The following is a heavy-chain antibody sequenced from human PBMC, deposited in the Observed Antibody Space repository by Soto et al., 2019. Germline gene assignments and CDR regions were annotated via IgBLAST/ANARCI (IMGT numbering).Heavy chain of an antibody. CDR2: IYYSGST. Sequence: QVQLQESGPGLVKPSQTLSLTCTVSGGSISSGGYYCSWIRQHPGKGLEWIGYIYYSGSTYYNPSLKSRVTISVDTSKNQFSLKLSSVTAADTAVYYCARDWCTNGVCRLDYWGQGTLVTVSS. CDR1: GGSISSGGYY. V-gene: IGHV4-31*03. J-gene: IGHJ4*02. CDR3: ARDWCTNGVCRLDY. D-gene: IGHD2-8*01.